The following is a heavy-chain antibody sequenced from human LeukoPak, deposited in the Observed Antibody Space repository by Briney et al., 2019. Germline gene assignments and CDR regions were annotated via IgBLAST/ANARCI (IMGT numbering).Heavy chain of an antibody. Sequence: PGGSLRLSCAASGFTFSSYGMHWVRQAPGKGLEWVAVIWYDGSNKYYADSVKGRFTISRDNSKNTLYLQMNSLRAEDTAVYYCARVEGEDSSGYYLPFDYWGQGTLVTVSS. V-gene: IGHV3-30*19. J-gene: IGHJ4*02. CDR2: IWYDGSNK. D-gene: IGHD3-22*01. CDR1: GFTFSSYG. CDR3: ARVEGEDSSGYYLPFDY.